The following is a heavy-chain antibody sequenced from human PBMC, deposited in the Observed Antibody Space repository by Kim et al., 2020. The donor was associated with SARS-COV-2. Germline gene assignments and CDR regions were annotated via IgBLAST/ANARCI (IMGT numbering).Heavy chain of an antibody. CDR3: ARDKVWGSGSYPFDH. J-gene: IGHJ4*02. D-gene: IGHD3-10*01. V-gene: IGHV3-48*02. Sequence: AASGKGRFTISRDNAKNSLYLQMNSLRDEDTGIYYCARDKVWGSGSYPFDHWGQGVLVTVSS.